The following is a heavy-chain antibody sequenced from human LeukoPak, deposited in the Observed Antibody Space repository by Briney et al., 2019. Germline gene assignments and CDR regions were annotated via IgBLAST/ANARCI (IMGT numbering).Heavy chain of an antibody. V-gene: IGHV3-30-3*01. CDR2: ISYDGSNK. Sequence: GGSLRLSCAASGFTFSSYAMHWVRQAPGKGLEWVAVISYDGSNKYYADSVKGRFTISRDNSKNTLYLQMNSLRAGDTAVYYCARDRVVRGVIDYWGQGTLVTVSS. D-gene: IGHD3-10*01. CDR3: ARDRVVRGVIDY. J-gene: IGHJ4*02. CDR1: GFTFSSYA.